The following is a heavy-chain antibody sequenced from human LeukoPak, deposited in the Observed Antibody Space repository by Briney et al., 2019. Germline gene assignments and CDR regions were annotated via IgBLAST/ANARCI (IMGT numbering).Heavy chain of an antibody. CDR1: GYTFISYY. Sequence: ASVKVSCKASGYTFISYYMHWVRQAPGQGLEWMGIINPSGGSTSYAQKFQGRVTMTRDMSTSTVYMELSSLRSEDTAVYYCARTIVATIQIDYWGQGTLVTVSS. CDR2: INPSGGST. J-gene: IGHJ4*02. D-gene: IGHD5-12*01. V-gene: IGHV1-46*01. CDR3: ARTIVATIQIDY.